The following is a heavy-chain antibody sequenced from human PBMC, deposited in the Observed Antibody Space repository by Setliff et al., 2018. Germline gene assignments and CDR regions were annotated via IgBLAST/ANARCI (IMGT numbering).Heavy chain of an antibody. CDR2: INEAGREK. CDR1: GFTFSSLW. V-gene: IGHV3-7*01. Sequence: GGSLRLSCAASGFTFSSLWMSWVRQAPGKGLEWVANINEAGREKFYVDSVKGRFTISRDNAKNSLSLQMNNLRTEDTAVYYCFGAGTCSHWGQGTLVTVSS. D-gene: IGHD3-10*01. CDR3: FGAGTCSH. J-gene: IGHJ4*02.